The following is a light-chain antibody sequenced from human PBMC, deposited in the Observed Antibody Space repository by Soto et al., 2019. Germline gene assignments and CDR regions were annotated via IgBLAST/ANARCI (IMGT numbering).Light chain of an antibody. CDR3: ATWDDSLNAVV. Sequence: QSVLTQPPSASETPGQRVTISCSGGNSNIGGDTVNWYQKLPGTAPKLLIYNNDQRPSGVPDRFSGSKSGTSASLVISGLQSEDEAHYYCATWDDSLNAVVFGGGTKLTVL. V-gene: IGLV1-44*01. J-gene: IGLJ2*01. CDR1: NSNIGGDT. CDR2: NND.